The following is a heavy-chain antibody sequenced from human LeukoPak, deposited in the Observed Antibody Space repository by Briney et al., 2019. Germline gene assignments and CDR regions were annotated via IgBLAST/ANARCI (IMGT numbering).Heavy chain of an antibody. V-gene: IGHV4-59*08. D-gene: IGHD5-18*01. J-gene: IGHJ4*02. Sequence: SGTLSLTCTVSGGSMSSYYWSWIRQPPGKGLEWIGYIYYSGSTKYNPSLKSRVTISVDTSKNQFSLKLSSVTAADTAVYYCARVGYSYGSFDYWGQGTLVTVSS. CDR3: ARVGYSYGSFDY. CDR1: GGSMSSYY. CDR2: IYYSGST.